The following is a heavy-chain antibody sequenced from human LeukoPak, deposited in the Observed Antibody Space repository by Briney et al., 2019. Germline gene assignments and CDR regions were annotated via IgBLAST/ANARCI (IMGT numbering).Heavy chain of an antibody. CDR2: IYTSGST. Sequence: SETLSLTCTVSGGSISSYYWSWIRQPAGKGLEWIGRIYTSGSTNYNPSLKSRVTMSVDTSKNQFSLKLSSVTAADTAVYYCARGSWWEPTSMFDYWGQRTLVTVPS. V-gene: IGHV4-4*07. CDR1: GGSISSYY. J-gene: IGHJ4*02. CDR3: ARGSWWEPTSMFDY. D-gene: IGHD1-26*01.